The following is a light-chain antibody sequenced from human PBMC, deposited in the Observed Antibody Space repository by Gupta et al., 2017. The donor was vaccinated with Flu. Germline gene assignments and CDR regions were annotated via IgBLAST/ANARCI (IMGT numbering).Light chain of an antibody. Sequence: VTLGQPASISCRSSQSLVHSDGNTNLSWFQQRPGQPPRLLIYKSSNRCSGVPDRFSGSGAGTDFTLKISRVEAEDVGVYYCRQAKQFPRTFGQGTKVEIK. J-gene: IGKJ1*01. V-gene: IGKV2-24*01. CDR2: KSS. CDR1: QSLVHSDGNTN. CDR3: RQAKQFPRT.